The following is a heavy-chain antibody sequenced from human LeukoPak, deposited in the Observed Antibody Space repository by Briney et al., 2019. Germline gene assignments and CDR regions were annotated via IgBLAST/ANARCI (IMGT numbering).Heavy chain of an antibody. CDR1: GYSISSGYY. J-gene: IGHJ5*02. CDR2: IYHSGST. D-gene: IGHD3-10*01. Sequence: KSSETLSLTCAVSGYSISSGYYWGWIRQPPGKGLEWIGSIYHSGSTYYNPSLKSRVTISVDTSKNQFSLKLSSVTAADTAVYYCARDFYEWGYYGSGSYYMRFDPWGQGTLVTVSS. CDR3: ARDFYEWGYYGSGSYYMRFDP. V-gene: IGHV4-38-2*02.